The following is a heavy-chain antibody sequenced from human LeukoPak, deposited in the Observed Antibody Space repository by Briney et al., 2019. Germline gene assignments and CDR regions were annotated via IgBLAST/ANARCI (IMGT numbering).Heavy chain of an antibody. V-gene: IGHV5-51*01. CDR2: IYPFDSET. Sequence: PGESLKISCQGSGYTFYNYWIAWVRQIPGKGLEWMGIIYPFDSETTYSPSFQGQVTFSADKSISTAYLQWSSLKASGTAMYYCARLRGSGYDRFDYWGQGTLVTVSS. CDR3: ARLRGSGYDRFDY. J-gene: IGHJ4*02. D-gene: IGHD5-12*01. CDR1: GYTFYNYW.